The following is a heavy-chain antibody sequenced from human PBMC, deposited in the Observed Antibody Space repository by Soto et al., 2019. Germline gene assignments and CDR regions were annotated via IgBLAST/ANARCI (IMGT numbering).Heavy chain of an antibody. V-gene: IGHV1-3*01. J-gene: IGHJ4*02. D-gene: IGHD2-15*01. CDR2: INPDNANT. Sequence: QVQLVQSGAEVKKPGASVKISCEASGYTFISRALHWVRQAPGQRLEWMGWINPDNANTKYSQNFQGRVTFTRDTSATTAYMELSSLRSEDTAVYFCARDPGSGHYFDYWGQGTLVTVSS. CDR3: ARDPGSGHYFDY. CDR1: GYTFISRA.